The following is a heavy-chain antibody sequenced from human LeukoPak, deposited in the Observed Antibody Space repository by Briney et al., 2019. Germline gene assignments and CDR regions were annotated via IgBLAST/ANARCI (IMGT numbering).Heavy chain of an antibody. J-gene: IGHJ4*02. Sequence: ASVKVSCKASGYTFTGYYMHWVRQAPGQRLEWMGWINAGNGKTNYSQRFQGRVTLTRDTSASTVYMELRSLRSEDTAVYYCARGYYDLLTGHVVTYYFDYWGQGTLVTVSS. D-gene: IGHD3-9*01. CDR3: ARGYYDLLTGHVVTYYFDY. CDR2: INAGNGKT. V-gene: IGHV1-3*01. CDR1: GYTFTGYY.